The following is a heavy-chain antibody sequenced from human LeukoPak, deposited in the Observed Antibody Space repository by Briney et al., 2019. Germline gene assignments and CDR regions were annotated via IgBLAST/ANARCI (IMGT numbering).Heavy chain of an antibody. Sequence: PSETLSLTCAVYGGSFGSYYWNWIRQSPIYGLEWIGEITFGGNTKYNPSLESRLIISVDTSKKQVSLKLSSVTAADTAVYYCARSAPRFLLKEVRTVPRPYSMDVRGQGTTVTVSS. D-gene: IGHD3-10*01. J-gene: IGHJ6*03. CDR1: GGSFGSYY. CDR3: ARSAPRFLLKEVRTVPRPYSMDV. V-gene: IGHV4-34*01. CDR2: ITFGGNT.